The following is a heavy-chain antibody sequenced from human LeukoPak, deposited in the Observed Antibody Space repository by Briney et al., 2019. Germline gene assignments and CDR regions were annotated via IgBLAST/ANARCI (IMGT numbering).Heavy chain of an antibody. CDR2: IHYSGRA. V-gene: IGHV4-59*01. CDR3: VKFGVDYDMGV. Sequence: SETLSLTCTVSGDSISGSYWTWVRQPPGQGLEWIGQIHYSGRADYNPALKRRITISVDTSKNQMSLTLTSVTAADTAIYYCVKFGVDYDMGVWGQGTTVTVSS. CDR1: GDSISGSY. J-gene: IGHJ6*02. D-gene: IGHD3-16*01.